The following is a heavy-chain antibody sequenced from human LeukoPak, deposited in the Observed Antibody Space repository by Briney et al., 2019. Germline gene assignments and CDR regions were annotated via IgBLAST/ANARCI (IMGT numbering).Heavy chain of an antibody. V-gene: IGHV3-7*01. J-gene: IGHJ1*01. CDR1: GFTLSGFG. CDR3: ATDQDHGYFRQ. Sequence: PGGSLRLSCAASGFTLSGFGMNWVRQAPGKKPEWVANIKEDGSEKYYDDSVRGRFTISRDNAKNTLYLDMNSLRAEDTAVFYCATDQDHGYFRQWGQGTLVIVSS. CDR2: IKEDGSEK. D-gene: IGHD3-22*01.